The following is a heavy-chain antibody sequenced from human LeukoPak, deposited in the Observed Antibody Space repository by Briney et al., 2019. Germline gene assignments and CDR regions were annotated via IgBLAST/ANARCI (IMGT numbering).Heavy chain of an antibody. J-gene: IGHJ4*02. CDR1: GGSISSYY. V-gene: IGHV4-59*01. Sequence: SETLSLTCTVSGGSISSYYWSWIRQPPGKGLEWIGYIYYSGSTNYNPSLKSRVTISVDTSKNQFSLKQSSVTAADTAVYYCARGGPRYGSGSYYWGQGTLVTVSS. D-gene: IGHD3-10*01. CDR3: ARGGPRYGSGSYY. CDR2: IYYSGST.